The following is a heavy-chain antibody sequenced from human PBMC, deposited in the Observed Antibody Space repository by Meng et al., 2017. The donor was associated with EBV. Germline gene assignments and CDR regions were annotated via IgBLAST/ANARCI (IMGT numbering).Heavy chain of an antibody. J-gene: IGHJ4*02. V-gene: IGHV1-69*06. CDR3: ARAEIAAAGRLDY. CDR1: GGTFSSYA. Sequence: QVAWVRTGAEVKKPGSSVKVSCKASGGTFSSYAISWVRQATGQGLEWMGGIILIFGTANYAQKFQGRVTITADKSTSTAYMELSSLRSEDTAVYYCARAEIAAAGRLDYWGQGTLVTVSS. CDR2: IILIFGTA. D-gene: IGHD6-13*01.